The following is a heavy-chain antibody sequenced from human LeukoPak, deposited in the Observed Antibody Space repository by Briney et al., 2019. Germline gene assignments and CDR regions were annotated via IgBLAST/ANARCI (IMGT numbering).Heavy chain of an antibody. Sequence: ASVKVSCKVSGYTLTELSMHWVRQAPGKGLEWMGGFDPEDGETIYAQKFQGRVTMTEDTSTDTAYMELSSLRSEDTAVYYCATALGSIFGVVKYYYYMDVWGKGTTVTVPS. V-gene: IGHV1-24*01. J-gene: IGHJ6*03. CDR3: ATALGSIFGVVKYYYYMDV. CDR1: GYTLTELS. D-gene: IGHD3-3*01. CDR2: FDPEDGET.